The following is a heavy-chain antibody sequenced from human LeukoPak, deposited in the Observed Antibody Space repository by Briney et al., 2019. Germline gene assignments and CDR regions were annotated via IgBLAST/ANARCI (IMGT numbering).Heavy chain of an antibody. V-gene: IGHV4-30-4*07. Sequence: PSQTLSLTCAVSGGPISSGGYSWSWIRQPPGKGLEWIGYIYYSGSTNYNPSLKSRVTISVDTSKNQFSLKLSSVTAADTAVYYCARGTAFDYWGQGTLVTVSS. CDR2: IYYSGST. CDR3: ARGTAFDY. J-gene: IGHJ4*02. D-gene: IGHD3-10*01. CDR1: GGPISSGGYS.